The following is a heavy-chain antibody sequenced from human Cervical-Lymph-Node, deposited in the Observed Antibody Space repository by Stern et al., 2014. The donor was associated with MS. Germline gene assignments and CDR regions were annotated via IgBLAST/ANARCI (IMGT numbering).Heavy chain of an antibody. J-gene: IGHJ6*02. Sequence: QVQLVQSGAEVKKPGSSVKVSCKASGGIFSSHATSWVRQAPGQGLEWMGGVIPVFGKADYAPKFQGRVTLTADEDTTPVFIELTSTTSEDRAVYFCAEGGCRRIPMTTAVLYGMDVWGQGTTVIVSS. CDR2: VIPVFGKA. D-gene: IGHD5/OR15-5a*01. CDR1: GGIFSSHA. V-gene: IGHV1-69*01. CDR3: AEGGCRRIPMTTAVLYGMDV.